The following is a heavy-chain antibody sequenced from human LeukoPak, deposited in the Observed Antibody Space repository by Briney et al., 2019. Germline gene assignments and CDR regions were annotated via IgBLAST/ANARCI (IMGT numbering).Heavy chain of an antibody. CDR1: GGSFSGYY. CDR3: ARGVPTIFGVVITSNWFDP. D-gene: IGHD3-3*01. Sequence: PSQTLSLTCAVYGGSFSGYYWSWIRQPPGKGLEWIGEIRDSGSTNYNPSLKSRVTISVDTSKNQFSLKLSSATAADTAVYYCARGVPTIFGVVITSNWFDPWGQGTLVTVSS. J-gene: IGHJ5*02. V-gene: IGHV4-34*01. CDR2: IRDSGST.